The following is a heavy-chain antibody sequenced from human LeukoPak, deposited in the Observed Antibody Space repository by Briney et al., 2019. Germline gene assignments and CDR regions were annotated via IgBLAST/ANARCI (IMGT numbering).Heavy chain of an antibody. J-gene: IGHJ4*02. CDR1: GGSISSSNFY. D-gene: IGHD1-26*01. V-gene: IGHV4-61*05. Sequence: SETLSLTCTVSGGSISSSNFYWGWIRQPPGKGLEWIGYIYYSGSTNYNPSLKSRVTISVDTSKNQFSLELSSVTAADTAVYYCARVGSGSYPYYFDYWGQGTLVTVSS. CDR2: IYYSGST. CDR3: ARVGSGSYPYYFDY.